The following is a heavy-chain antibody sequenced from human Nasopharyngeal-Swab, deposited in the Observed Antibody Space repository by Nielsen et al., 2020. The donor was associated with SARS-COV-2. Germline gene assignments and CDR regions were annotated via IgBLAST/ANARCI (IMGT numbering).Heavy chain of an antibody. CDR1: GGSISSYY. D-gene: IGHD1-26*01. CDR2: IYYSGST. Sequence: SETLSLTCTVSGGSISSYYWSWIRQPPGKGLEWIGYIYYSGSTNYNPSLKSRVTISVDTSKNQLSLKLTSVTAADTAVYYCARGRETRSYFDYWGQGTQVTVSS. J-gene: IGHJ4*02. CDR3: ARGRETRSYFDY. V-gene: IGHV4-59*01.